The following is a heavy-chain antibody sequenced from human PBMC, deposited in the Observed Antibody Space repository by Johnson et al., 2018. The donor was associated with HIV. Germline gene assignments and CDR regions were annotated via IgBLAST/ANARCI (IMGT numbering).Heavy chain of an antibody. D-gene: IGHD3-22*01. J-gene: IGHJ3*02. CDR2: IGGSGAGT. Sequence: VQLVESGGGLVQPGGSLRLSCAASGFPFSSYAMTWVRQAPGKGLEWVSTIGGSGAGTFYADSVRGRFTVSRDNSKDTLSLQMNSLRAEDTAVYYCAKDTVWSSGYYGGAFDIWGQGTMVTVSS. CDR1: GFPFSSYA. CDR3: AKDTVWSSGYYGGAFDI. V-gene: IGHV3-23*04.